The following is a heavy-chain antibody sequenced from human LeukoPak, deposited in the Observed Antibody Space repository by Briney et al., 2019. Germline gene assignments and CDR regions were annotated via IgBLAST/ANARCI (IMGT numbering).Heavy chain of an antibody. CDR2: IYYSGST. J-gene: IGHJ6*03. V-gene: IGHV4-39*01. Sequence: PSETLSLTCTFSGGSISSSSYYWGWIRQPPGNGLEWIGSIYYSGSTYYNPSLKSRVTISVDTSKNQFSLKLSSVIVADTAVYYCARHVGYCSSTSCSGTYYYMDVWGKGTTVTVSS. CDR3: ARHVGYCSSTSCSGTYYYMDV. CDR1: GGSISSSSYY. D-gene: IGHD2-2*01.